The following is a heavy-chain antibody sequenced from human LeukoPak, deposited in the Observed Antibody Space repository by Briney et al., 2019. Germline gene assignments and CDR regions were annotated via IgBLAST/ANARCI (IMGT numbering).Heavy chain of an antibody. CDR3: ASPSIGPYAHDAFDI. V-gene: IGHV3-53*01. J-gene: IGHJ3*02. Sequence: GGSLRLSCAASGFTVSSNYMSWVRQAPGKGLEWVSVIYSGGSTYYADSVKGRFTISRDNSKNTLYLQMNSLRAEDTAVYYCASPSIGPYAHDAFDIWGQGTMVTVSS. CDR1: GFTVSSNY. D-gene: IGHD1-26*01. CDR2: IYSGGST.